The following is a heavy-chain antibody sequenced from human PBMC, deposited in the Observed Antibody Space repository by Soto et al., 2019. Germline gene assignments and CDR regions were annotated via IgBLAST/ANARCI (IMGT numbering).Heavy chain of an antibody. CDR3: ASDKRGSSSSSVPSDY. Sequence: ASVKVSCKASGYTFTSYGISWVRQAPGQGLEWMGWISAYNGNTNYAQKLQGRVNMTTDTSTRTAYMELKSLRSDDTAVYYCASDKRGSSSSSVPSDYWGQGTLVTVSS. CDR2: ISAYNGNT. V-gene: IGHV1-18*01. J-gene: IGHJ4*02. D-gene: IGHD6-6*01. CDR1: GYTFTSYG.